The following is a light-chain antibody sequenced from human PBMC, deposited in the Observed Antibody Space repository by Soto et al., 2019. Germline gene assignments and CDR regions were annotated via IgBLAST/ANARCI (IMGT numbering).Light chain of an antibody. CDR3: TSFAGSNSYV. CDR1: SSDIGGYTY. J-gene: IGLJ1*01. V-gene: IGLV2-8*01. CDR2: EVN. Sequence: QSVLTQPPSASGSPGQSVTISCTGTSSDIGGYTYVSWYQHHPGKAPKLMIYEVNKRPSGVPDRFSGSKSGNTASLTVSGLQAEDEADYYRTSFAGSNSYVFGTGTKITIL.